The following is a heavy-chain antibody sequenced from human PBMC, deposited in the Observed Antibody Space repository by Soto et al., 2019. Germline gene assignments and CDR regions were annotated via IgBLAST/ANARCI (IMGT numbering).Heavy chain of an antibody. J-gene: IGHJ4*02. CDR1: GFTFSSYG. V-gene: IGHV3-30*18. D-gene: IGHD5-18*01. CDR2: ISHDGSNK. Sequence: GGSLRLSCAASGFTFSSYGMHWVRQAPGKGLEWVAVISHDGSNKYYADSVKGRFTISRDNSKNTLYLQMNSLRAEDTAVYYCAKDRIQLWFMDYWGQGTLVTVSS. CDR3: AKDRIQLWFMDY.